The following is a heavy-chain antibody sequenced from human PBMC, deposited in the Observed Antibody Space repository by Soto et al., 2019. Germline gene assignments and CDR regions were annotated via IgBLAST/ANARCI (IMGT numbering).Heavy chain of an antibody. CDR1: GASVSSTYW. Sequence: SETLSLTCAVSGASVSSTYWWSWVRQPPGKGPEWIGEINHRGSANYNPSLKSRVTISVDISKSQFSLRLTSVTAADTAVYYCARYNAASGTYYFDFWGQGALVTVSS. D-gene: IGHD6-13*01. V-gene: IGHV4-4*02. CDR2: INHRGSA. J-gene: IGHJ4*02. CDR3: ARYNAASGTYYFDF.